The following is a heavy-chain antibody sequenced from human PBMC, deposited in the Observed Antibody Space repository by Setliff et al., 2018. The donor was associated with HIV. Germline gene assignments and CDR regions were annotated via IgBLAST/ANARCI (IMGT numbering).Heavy chain of an antibody. CDR1: GASITTDTYY. Sequence: SETLSLTCTVSGASITTDTYYWAWIRQPPGKGLEWIGSIYHRGSTHHNPSLKSRVTFSVDTSKNQFSLKLSSVTAADTAVYYCAGSFGNGNSRLGNWGQGTLVTVSS. CDR2: IYHRGST. J-gene: IGHJ4*02. D-gene: IGHD2-8*01. V-gene: IGHV4-39*01. CDR3: AGSFGNGNSRLGN.